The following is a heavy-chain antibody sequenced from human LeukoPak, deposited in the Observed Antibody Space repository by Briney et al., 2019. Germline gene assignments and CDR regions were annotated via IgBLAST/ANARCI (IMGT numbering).Heavy chain of an antibody. V-gene: IGHV1-2*02. Sequence: ASVKVSCTASGYTFTSYYMHWVRQAPGQGLEWMGWIDPSNGATKYALKFQARITINRDTYIGTAYMELTNLKSDDTAIYYCASEAYCNGNRCSLQRVASWGQGTLVTVSS. D-gene: IGHD2-15*01. CDR1: GYTFTSYY. CDR3: ASEAYCNGNRCSLQRVAS. J-gene: IGHJ4*02. CDR2: IDPSNGAT.